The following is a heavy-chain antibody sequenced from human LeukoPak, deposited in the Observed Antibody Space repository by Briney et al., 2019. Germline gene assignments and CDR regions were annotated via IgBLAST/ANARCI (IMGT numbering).Heavy chain of an antibody. V-gene: IGHV3-21*04. CDR3: ARWGNWNYVPDS. CDR2: ISSTGSTI. Sequence: PGGSLRLSCAASGFTFSSYSMNWVRQAPGKELEWVSSISSTGSTIYYADSVKGRFTISRDNAKNSLYLQMNSLRAEDTAVYYCARWGNWNYVPDSWGQGTLVTVSS. D-gene: IGHD1-7*01. J-gene: IGHJ4*02. CDR1: GFTFSSYS.